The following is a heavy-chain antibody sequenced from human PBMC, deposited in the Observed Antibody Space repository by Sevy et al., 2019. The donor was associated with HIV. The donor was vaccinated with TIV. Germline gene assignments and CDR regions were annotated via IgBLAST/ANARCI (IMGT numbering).Heavy chain of an antibody. V-gene: IGHV4-59*08. D-gene: IGHD5-18*01. CDR1: GGSISSYY. J-gene: IGHJ3*02. CDR3: ARQGGYQLPAAFDI. CDR2: IYYSGST. Sequence: SETLFLTCTVSGGSISSYYWSWIRQPPGKGLEWIGHIYYSGSTNYNPSLKSRVTISVDTSKNQFSLKLSSVTAADTAVYYCARQGGYQLPAAFDIWGQGTMVTVSS.